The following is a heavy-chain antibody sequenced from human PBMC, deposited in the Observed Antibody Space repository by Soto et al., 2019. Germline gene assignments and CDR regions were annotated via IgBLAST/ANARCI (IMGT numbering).Heavy chain of an antibody. CDR3: ARDEDYGGDSYYYYGMDV. CDR1: GYTFTSYY. CDR2: ISAYSGNT. J-gene: IGHJ6*02. Sequence: ASVKVSCKASGYTFTSYYMPWVRQAPGQGLEWMGRISAYSGNTNYAQKLQGRVTMTTDTSTSTAYMELRSLRSDDTAVYYCARDEDYGGDSYYYYGMDVWGQGTTVAVSS. V-gene: IGHV1-18*04. D-gene: IGHD2-21*02.